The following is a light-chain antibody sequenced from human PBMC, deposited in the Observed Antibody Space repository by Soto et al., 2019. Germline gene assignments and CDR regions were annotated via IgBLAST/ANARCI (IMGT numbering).Light chain of an antibody. J-gene: IGLJ1*01. V-gene: IGLV2-11*01. Sequence: QSVLAQPRSVSGSPGQSVTVSCIGTSSDVGDYNPVSWYQQHPGKAPKLMIYDVSKRPSGVPDRFSGSKSGNTASLTISGLQAEDEAVYYCCSYVGGYSYVFGIGTKVTVL. CDR1: SSDVGDYNP. CDR2: DVS. CDR3: CSYVGGYSYV.